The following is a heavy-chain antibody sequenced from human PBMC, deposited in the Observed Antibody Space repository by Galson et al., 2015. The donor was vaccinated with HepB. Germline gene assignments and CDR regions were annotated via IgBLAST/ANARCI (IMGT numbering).Heavy chain of an antibody. J-gene: IGHJ5*02. CDR1: GGSFTAYY. Sequence: DTLSLTCGVNGGSFTAYYWSWIRQPPGKGLEWIADINHSGNTNYNPSLTSRVTISVDTSKNQFSLKLNSVTAADTAVYYCARGGWGIGLRRYNWFDPWGQGTLVTVSS. CDR2: INHSGNT. D-gene: IGHD3-16*01. V-gene: IGHV4-34*01. CDR3: ARGGWGIGLRRYNWFDP.